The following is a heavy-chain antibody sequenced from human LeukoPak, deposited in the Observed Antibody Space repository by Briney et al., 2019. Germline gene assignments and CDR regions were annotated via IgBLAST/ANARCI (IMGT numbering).Heavy chain of an antibody. CDR2: IRYDGSNK. Sequence: PGGSLRLSCEASGFTFSSYGMHWVRQAPGKGLEWVAFIRYDGSNKYYADSVKGRFTISRDNSKNTLYLQMNSLRAEDTAVYYCAKDRKTIAVAGPIDYWGQGTLVTVSS. CDR1: GFTFSSYG. D-gene: IGHD6-19*01. CDR3: AKDRKTIAVAGPIDY. J-gene: IGHJ4*02. V-gene: IGHV3-30*02.